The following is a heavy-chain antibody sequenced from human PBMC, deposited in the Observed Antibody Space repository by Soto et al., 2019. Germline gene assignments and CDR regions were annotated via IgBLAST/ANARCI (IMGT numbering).Heavy chain of an antibody. J-gene: IGHJ4*02. CDR1: GDTFNFYS. D-gene: IGHD3-10*01. Sequence: QVQLVQSGAAVKRPGSSVKVSCKASGDTFNFYSINWVRQAPGLGLEWMGRVTPIVSMSNYAQKFQGRVTMTADKSTSTAYKELSRLRSEDTAIYYCASSYGSGYRAFDYWGPGGLVTVSS. V-gene: IGHV1-69*02. CDR3: ASSYGSGYRAFDY. CDR2: VTPIVSMS.